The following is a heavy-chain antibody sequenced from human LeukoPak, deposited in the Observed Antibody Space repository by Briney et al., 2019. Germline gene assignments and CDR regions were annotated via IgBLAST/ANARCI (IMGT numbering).Heavy chain of an antibody. CDR3: ARDIPFYYDSSGPDY. Sequence: SETLSLTCTVSGGSISSSSYYWGWIRQPPGKGLEWIGSIYYSGSTYYNPSLKSRVTISVDTSKNQFSLKLSSVTAADTAVYYCARDIPFYYDSSGPDYWGQGTLVTVSS. V-gene: IGHV4-39*07. D-gene: IGHD3-22*01. J-gene: IGHJ4*02. CDR1: GGSISSSSYY. CDR2: IYYSGST.